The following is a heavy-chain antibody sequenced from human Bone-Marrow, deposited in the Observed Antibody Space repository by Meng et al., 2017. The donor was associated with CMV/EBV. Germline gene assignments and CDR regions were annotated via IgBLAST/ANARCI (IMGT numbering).Heavy chain of an antibody. V-gene: IGHV1-69*05. J-gene: IGHJ4*02. CDR2: IIPIFGTA. Sequence: SVKVSCKASGGTFSSYAISWVRQAPGQGLEWMGGIIPIFGTANYAQKFQGRVTITTDKSTSTAYMELSSLRSEDTAVYYCARGGYCSSTSCYGRRYYFDYWGQGTLVTVSS. CDR3: ARGGYCSSTSCYGRRYYFDY. CDR1: GGTFSSYA. D-gene: IGHD2-2*01.